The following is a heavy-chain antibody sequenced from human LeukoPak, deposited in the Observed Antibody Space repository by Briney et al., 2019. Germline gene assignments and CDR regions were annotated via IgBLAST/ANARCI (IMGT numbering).Heavy chain of an antibody. CDR1: GFTFSSYS. V-gene: IGHV3-21*01. D-gene: IGHD3-3*01. J-gene: IGHJ3*02. CDR3: ARDKTLITIFGVVADAFDI. CDR2: ISSSSSYI. Sequence: GRSLRLSCAASGFTFSSYSMNWVRQAPGKGLEWVSSISSSSSYIYYADSVKGRFTISRDNAKNSLYLQMNSLRAEDTAVYYCARDKTLITIFGVVADAFDIWGQGTMVTVSS.